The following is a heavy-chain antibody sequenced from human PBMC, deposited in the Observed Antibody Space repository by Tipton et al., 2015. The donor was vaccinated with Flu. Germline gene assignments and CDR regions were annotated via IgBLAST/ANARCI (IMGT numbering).Heavy chain of an antibody. CDR1: GGSISSYY. CDR3: ARVSSSSSWSQDWYFDL. J-gene: IGHJ2*01. D-gene: IGHD6-13*01. Sequence: LRLSCTVSGGSISSYYWSWIRQPPGKGLEWIGYIYYSGSTNYNPPLKSRVTISVDTSKNQFSLKLSSVTAADTAVYYCARVSSSSSWSQDWYFDLWGRGTLVTVSS. V-gene: IGHV4-59*01. CDR2: IYYSGST.